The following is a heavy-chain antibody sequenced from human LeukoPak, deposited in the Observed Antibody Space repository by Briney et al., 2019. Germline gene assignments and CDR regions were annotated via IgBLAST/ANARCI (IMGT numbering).Heavy chain of an antibody. D-gene: IGHD4-17*01. CDR1: GGTFSSSA. CDR3: VKDLTAVTTRILGD. V-gene: IGHV3-23*01. Sequence: GGSLRLSCAASGGTFSSSAMSWVRQAPGKGLEWVSGISGNGGSKYYADSVKGRFTISRDNSKSTLYLQMNSLRAEDTAVYYCVKDLTAVTTRILGDWGQGTLVTVSS. J-gene: IGHJ4*02. CDR2: ISGNGGSK.